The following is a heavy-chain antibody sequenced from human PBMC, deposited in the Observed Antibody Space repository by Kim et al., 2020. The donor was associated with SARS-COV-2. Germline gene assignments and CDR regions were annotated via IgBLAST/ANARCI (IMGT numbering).Heavy chain of an antibody. V-gene: IGHV3-23*01. Sequence: GGSLRLSCAASGFTFSSYAMNWVRQAPGKGLEWVSGIIGSGGSKYYADSVKGRFTISRDNSNNAIYLQMNSLRAEDTAVYYCAKDRYITNVRGINLVRHHGMDVWGQGTTVTVSS. D-gene: IGHD3-10*01. CDR1: GFTFSSYA. CDR2: IIGSGGSK. CDR3: AKDRYITNVRGINLVRHHGMDV. J-gene: IGHJ6*02.